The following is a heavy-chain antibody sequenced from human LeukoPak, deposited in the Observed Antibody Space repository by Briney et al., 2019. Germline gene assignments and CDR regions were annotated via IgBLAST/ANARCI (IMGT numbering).Heavy chain of an antibody. V-gene: IGHV4-34*01. Sequence: TPSETLSLTCAVYGGSFSGYYWSWIRQPPGKGLEWIGEINHSGSTNYNPSLKSRVTISVDTSKNQFSLKLSSVTAADTAVYYCARGDYGDPRTYYYYYYMDVWGKGTTVTISS. CDR2: INHSGST. CDR1: GGSFSGYY. J-gene: IGHJ6*03. D-gene: IGHD4-17*01. CDR3: ARGDYGDPRTYYYYYYMDV.